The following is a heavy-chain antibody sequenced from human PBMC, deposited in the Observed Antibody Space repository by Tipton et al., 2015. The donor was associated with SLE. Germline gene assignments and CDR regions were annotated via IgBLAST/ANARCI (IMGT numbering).Heavy chain of an antibody. CDR2: IFSKGST. D-gene: IGHD3-3*01. Sequence: TLSLTCTVSGGSISNGNYYWTWVRQSAGKELEWIGRIFSKGSTNYNPSLNGRVTILLDTSKNQFSLRLSSVTAADTAVYYCARLEDPFGIFGVPKGWFDPWGQGTLVTVSS. CDR3: ARLEDPFGIFGVPKGWFDP. CDR1: GGSISNGNYY. J-gene: IGHJ5*02. V-gene: IGHV4-61*02.